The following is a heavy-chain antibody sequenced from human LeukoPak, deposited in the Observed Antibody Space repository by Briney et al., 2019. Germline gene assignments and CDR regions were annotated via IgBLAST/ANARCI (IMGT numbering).Heavy chain of an antibody. CDR3: ARQVGATTDYFDF. V-gene: IGHV3-21*01. CDR1: DFTFSSYT. Sequence: PGGSLRLSCTGSDFTFSSYTMNWVRQAPGKGPEWVSSISGGSSFIYYADSVRGRFTISRDNAKNLLFLQMNSLRAEDTAVYYCARQVGATTDYFDFWGPGTLVTVSS. J-gene: IGHJ4*02. D-gene: IGHD1-26*01. CDR2: ISGGSSFI.